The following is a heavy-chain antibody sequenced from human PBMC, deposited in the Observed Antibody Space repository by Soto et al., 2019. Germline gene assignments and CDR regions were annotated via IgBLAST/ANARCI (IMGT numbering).Heavy chain of an antibody. CDR3: ASRDPGTSVDY. Sequence: SETLSLTCAVSGGSFTSNNWWTWVRQPPGQGLEWIGEIYRTGSTNYNPSLKSRVTISLDKSENQVSLKVTSLTAADTAVYYCASRDPGTSVDYWGQGTLVTVSS. D-gene: IGHD1-7*01. V-gene: IGHV4-4*02. CDR2: IYRTGST. J-gene: IGHJ4*02. CDR1: GGSFTSNNW.